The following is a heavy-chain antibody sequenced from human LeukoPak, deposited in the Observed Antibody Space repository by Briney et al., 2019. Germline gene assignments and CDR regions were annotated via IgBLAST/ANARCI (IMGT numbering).Heavy chain of an antibody. Sequence: PGGSLRLSCAASGFTFSDYAMHWVRQAPGKGLEWVTVISYDVSSKYYADSVKGRFTISRDNSKNTLYLQMNSQRAEDTAVYYCARAGYCSSTTCPYYYYGMDVWGQGTTVTVSS. D-gene: IGHD2-2*01. CDR3: ARAGYCSSTTCPYYYYGMDV. CDR1: GFTFSDYA. J-gene: IGHJ6*02. V-gene: IGHV3-30-3*01. CDR2: ISYDVSSK.